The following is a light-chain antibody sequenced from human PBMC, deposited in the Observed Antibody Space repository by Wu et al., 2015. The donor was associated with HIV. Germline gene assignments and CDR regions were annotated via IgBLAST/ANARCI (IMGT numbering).Light chain of an antibody. CDR3: QQYVSYSAWT. V-gene: IGKV1-5*03. CDR2: WAS. CDR1: ESLSSR. Sequence: DIQMTQSPSTLSASVGERVTMTCRASESLSSRVAWYQQKPGKGPQLLIYWASTLERGAPSRFSGSGSGTEFTLTITSLQPDDFATYYCQQYVSYSAWTFGLGTKVEIK. J-gene: IGKJ1*01.